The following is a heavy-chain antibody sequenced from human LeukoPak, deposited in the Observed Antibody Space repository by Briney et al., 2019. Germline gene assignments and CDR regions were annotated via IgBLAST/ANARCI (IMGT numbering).Heavy chain of an antibody. CDR1: GYSFTSYW. CDR2: IYPGDADT. Sequence: GESLKISCKGSGYSFTSYWICWVRQMPGKDLEWMGSIYPGDADTSYSPSFQGQVTISADKSISTAYLQWSSLKASDTAMYYCARHDRVTGNYYFDYWGQETLVTVSS. CDR3: ARHDRVTGNYYFDY. J-gene: IGHJ4*02. V-gene: IGHV5-51*01. D-gene: IGHD1-7*01.